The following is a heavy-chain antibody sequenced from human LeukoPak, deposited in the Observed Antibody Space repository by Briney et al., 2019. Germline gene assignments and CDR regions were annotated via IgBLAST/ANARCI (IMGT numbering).Heavy chain of an antibody. Sequence: PGRSLRLSCAASGFTFDDYAMHWVRQAPGKGLEWVSGISWNSGSIGYADSVKGRFTISRDNAKNSLYLQMNSLRAEDTALYYCAKGAYCSSTSCYSVLRGAFDTWGQGTMVTVSS. CDR1: GFTFDDYA. V-gene: IGHV3-9*01. D-gene: IGHD2-2*01. CDR2: ISWNSGSI. J-gene: IGHJ3*02. CDR3: AKGAYCSSTSCYSVLRGAFDT.